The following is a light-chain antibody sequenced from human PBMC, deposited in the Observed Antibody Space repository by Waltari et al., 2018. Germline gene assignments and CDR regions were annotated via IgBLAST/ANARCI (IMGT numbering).Light chain of an antibody. J-gene: IGKJ3*01. Sequence: DVQMTQSPSSLSASVGDRVTITCQASQDINNYLNWYQQKPGRAPNLLIYHTSNLQTGVLSRFSGSRSGTDYTFTISNLQPEDVATYYCQQYDDLFTFGPGTKVDLK. CDR3: QQYDDLFT. CDR2: HTS. CDR1: QDINNY. V-gene: IGKV1-33*01.